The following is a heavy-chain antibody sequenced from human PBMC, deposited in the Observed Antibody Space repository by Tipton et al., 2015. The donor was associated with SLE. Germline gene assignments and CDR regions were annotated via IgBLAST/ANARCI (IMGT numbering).Heavy chain of an antibody. V-gene: IGHV3-30*02. CDR3: AKDGVGEGFYYHGMDV. Sequence: GSLRLSCAASGFSFSNYGMHWVRQAPGKGLEWVAFIRYDGSNTYYADSVKGRFTISRDNSKNTLDLQMTSLRRDDTAVFYCAKDGVGEGFYYHGMDVWGQGTTVTVS. CDR1: GFSFSNYG. J-gene: IGHJ6*02. D-gene: IGHD1-26*01. CDR2: IRYDGSNT.